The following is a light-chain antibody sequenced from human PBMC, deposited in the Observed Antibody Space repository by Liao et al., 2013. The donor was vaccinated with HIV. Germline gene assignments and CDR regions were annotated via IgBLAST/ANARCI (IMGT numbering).Light chain of an antibody. CDR1: DLGDRY. Sequence: SFELTQPPSVSVSPGQTASITCSGNDLGDRYVSWYQQRPGQSPVLVIYQDSKRPSGIHERFSGSNSGNTATLTISRVEAGDEADYYCQVWDRSSDHNVFGTGTKVTVL. J-gene: IGLJ1*01. V-gene: IGLV3-1*01. CDR2: QDS. CDR3: QVWDRSSDHNV.